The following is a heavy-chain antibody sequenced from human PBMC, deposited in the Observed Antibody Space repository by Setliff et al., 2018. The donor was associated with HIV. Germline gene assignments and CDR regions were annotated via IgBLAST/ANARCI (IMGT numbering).Heavy chain of an antibody. Sequence: SGPTLVNPTQTLTLTCTFSGFSLSTSGVAVGWIRQPPGKALEWLALIYWDDEKRYVPSLQSRLSITKDPSENQVVLTMTNMDPVDTATYYCAHRRGGDRGTNNWFDPWGQGALVTVSS. CDR2: IYWDDEK. J-gene: IGHJ5*02. CDR3: AHRRGGDRGTNNWFDP. CDR1: GFSLSTSGVA. D-gene: IGHD1-1*01. V-gene: IGHV2-5*05.